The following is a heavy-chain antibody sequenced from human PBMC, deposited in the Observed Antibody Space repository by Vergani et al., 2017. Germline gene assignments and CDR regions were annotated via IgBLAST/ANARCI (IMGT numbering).Heavy chain of an antibody. CDR1: SGSISSSSYY. D-gene: IGHD3-10*01. CDR2: IYYSGST. CDR3: ARKGGWFGELSIDY. J-gene: IGHJ4*02. V-gene: IGHV4-39*01. Sequence: QLQLPESGPGLVKPSETLSLTCTVSSGSISSSSYYWGWIRQPPGKGLEWIGSIYYSGSTYYNPSLKSRVTISVDTSKNQFSLKLSSVTAADTAVYYCARKGGWFGELSIDYWGQGTLVTVSS.